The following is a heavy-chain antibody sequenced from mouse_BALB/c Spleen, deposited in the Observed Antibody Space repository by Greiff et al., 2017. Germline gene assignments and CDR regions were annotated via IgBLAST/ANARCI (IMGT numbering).Heavy chain of an antibody. D-gene: IGHD3-3*01. V-gene: IGHV5-6*01. CDR3: ARIPLGYYAMDY. Sequence: EVQLVESGGDLVKPGGSLKLSCAASGFTFSSYGMSWVRQTPDKRLEWVATISSGGSYTYYPDSVKGRFTISRDNAKNTLYLQMSSLKSEDTAMYYCARIPLGYYAMDYGGQGTSVTVSS. CDR1: GFTFSSYG. J-gene: IGHJ4*01. CDR2: ISSGGSYT.